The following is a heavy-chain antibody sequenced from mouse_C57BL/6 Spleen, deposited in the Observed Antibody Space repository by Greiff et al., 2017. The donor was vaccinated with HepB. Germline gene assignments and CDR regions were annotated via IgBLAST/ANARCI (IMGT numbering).Heavy chain of an antibody. CDR2: ILPGSGST. Sequence: QVQLQQSGAELMKPGASVKLSCKATGYTFTGYWIEWVKQRPGHGLEWIGEILPGSGSTNYNEKFKGKATFTADTSSTSAYMQLSSLTTEASAIYYCARVPIYDGYYRFDYWGQGTTLTVSS. J-gene: IGHJ2*01. CDR3: ARVPIYDGYYRFDY. D-gene: IGHD2-3*01. CDR1: GYTFTGYW. V-gene: IGHV1-9*01.